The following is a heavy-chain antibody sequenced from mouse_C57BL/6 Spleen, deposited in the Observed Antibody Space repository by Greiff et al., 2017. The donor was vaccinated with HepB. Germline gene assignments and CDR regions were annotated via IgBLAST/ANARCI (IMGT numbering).Heavy chain of an antibody. D-gene: IGHD2-2*01. CDR3: ARLGCYGYDGTPYYAMDY. CDR2: INPSSGYT. V-gene: IGHV1-4*01. J-gene: IGHJ4*01. Sequence: QVQLQQSGAELARPGASVKMSCKASGYTFTSYTMHWVKQRPGQGLEWIGYINPSSGYTKYNQKFKDKATLTADKSSSTAYMQLSSLTSEDSAVYYCARLGCYGYDGTPYYAMDYWGQGTSVTVSS. CDR1: GYTFTSYT.